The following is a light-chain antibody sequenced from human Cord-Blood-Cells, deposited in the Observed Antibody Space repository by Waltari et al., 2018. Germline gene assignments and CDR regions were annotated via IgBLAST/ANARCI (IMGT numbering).Light chain of an antibody. Sequence: AIQMTQSPSSLSASVGDRVTITCRASQGIRNDLGWYQQKPGKAPTLLIYSASSRRSGVPSRFSGSGSGTAFTLTIISLQPEDFATDYCLQDYNYPLTFGQGTKVEIK. V-gene: IGKV1-6*01. CDR2: SAS. CDR1: QGIRND. CDR3: LQDYNYPLT. J-gene: IGKJ1*01.